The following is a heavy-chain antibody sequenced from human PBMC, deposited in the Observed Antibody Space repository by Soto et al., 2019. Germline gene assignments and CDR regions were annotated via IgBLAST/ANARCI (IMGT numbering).Heavy chain of an antibody. Sequence: EVLLVESGGGLVQPGGSLRLSCTVSGLTFSSHSMNWVRQAPGRGPEWISYVSSASTTRYYADSVKGRFTISRDNANNSLYPQTNSRRDDYRVAYDCATNPKRGSSDFGPGGQGTHVTVPS. CDR3: ATNPKRGSSDFGP. CDR1: GLTFSSHS. J-gene: IGHJ5*02. D-gene: IGHD6-6*01. V-gene: IGHV3-48*02. CDR2: VSSASTTR.